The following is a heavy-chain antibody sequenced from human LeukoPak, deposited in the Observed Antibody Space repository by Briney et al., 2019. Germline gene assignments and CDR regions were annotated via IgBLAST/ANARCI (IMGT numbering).Heavy chain of an antibody. D-gene: IGHD1-1*01. CDR3: GRDPTYRNYFDS. J-gene: IGHJ4*02. CDR1: GHSLNNYH. Sequence: GASVKVSYKASGHSLNNYHMHWVRQAPGQGLEWMELIRPGGDGPSYAQRFQGRVTMTRDMSTSTVYMELSSLTSDDTAVYYCGRDPTYRNYFDSWGQGTLVTVSS. V-gene: IGHV1-46*02. CDR2: IRPGGDGP.